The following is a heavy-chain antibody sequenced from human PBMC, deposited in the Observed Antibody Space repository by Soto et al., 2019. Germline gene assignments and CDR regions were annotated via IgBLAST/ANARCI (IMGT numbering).Heavy chain of an antibody. D-gene: IGHD3-22*01. J-gene: IGHJ4*02. Sequence: HPGGSLRLSCAASGFTFSSYWMSWVRQAPGKGLEWVANIKQDGSEKYYVDSVKGRFTISKDNAKNSLYLQMNSLRAEDTAVYYCARDYYDSRGYSDYWGQGTPVTVSS. CDR2: IKQDGSEK. V-gene: IGHV3-7*03. CDR3: ARDYYDSRGYSDY. CDR1: GFTFSSYW.